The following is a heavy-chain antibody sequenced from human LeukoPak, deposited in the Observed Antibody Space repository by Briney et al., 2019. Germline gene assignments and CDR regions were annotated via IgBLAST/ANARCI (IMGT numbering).Heavy chain of an antibody. D-gene: IGHD5-18*01. CDR1: GFTFSSYG. V-gene: IGHV3-23*01. J-gene: IGHJ4*02. Sequence: GGSLRLSCAASGFTFSSYGISWVRQAPGKGLEWVSAISGSGGSTYYADSVKGRFTISRDNAKNSLYLQMNSLRAEDTAVYYCARMGSYGHNYFDYWGQGTLVTVSS. CDR3: ARMGSYGHNYFDY. CDR2: ISGSGGST.